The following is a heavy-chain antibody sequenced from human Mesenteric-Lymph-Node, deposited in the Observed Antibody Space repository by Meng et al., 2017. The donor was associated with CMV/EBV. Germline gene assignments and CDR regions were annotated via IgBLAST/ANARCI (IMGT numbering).Heavy chain of an antibody. CDR1: GYPFPDYY. J-gene: IGHJ4*02. CDR2: ISPHSGDT. Sequence: SGYPFPDYYILWVRQAPGQGPEWMGRISPHSGDTNYAQRFQGRVTMTRDTSISTVYMELSRLRSDDTAVYYCARGYYGSGSYSYFDYWGQGSLVTVSS. D-gene: IGHD3-10*01. CDR3: ARGYYGSGSYSYFDY. V-gene: IGHV1-2*06.